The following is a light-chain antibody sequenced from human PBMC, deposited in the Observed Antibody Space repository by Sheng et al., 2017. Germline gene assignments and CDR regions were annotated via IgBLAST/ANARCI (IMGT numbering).Light chain of an antibody. V-gene: IGKV1-17*03. J-gene: IGKJ1*01. Sequence: DIRLTQSPSAMSASVGDRVTITCRASQGISNYLAWFQQKPGKVPKRLVYGASILQRGVPSRFSGSGSGTEFTLTISSLQPEDFATYYCLKHNTYPPTFGQGTKVEIK. CDR2: GAS. CDR1: QGISNY. CDR3: LKHNTYPPT.